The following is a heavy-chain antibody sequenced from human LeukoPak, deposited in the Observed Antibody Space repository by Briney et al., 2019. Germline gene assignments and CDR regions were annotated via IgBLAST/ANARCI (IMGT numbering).Heavy chain of an antibody. V-gene: IGHV4-59*08. CDR3: ARQRETEWSSSSIGDFDY. D-gene: IGHD6-13*01. CDR1: GGSISSYY. CDR2: IYYSGST. J-gene: IGHJ4*02. Sequence: KTSETLSLTCTVSGGSISSYYWSWIRQPPGKGLEWIGYIYYSGSTNYNPSLKSRVTISVDTSKNQFSLKLSSVTAADTAVYYCARQRETEWSSSSIGDFDYWGQGTLVTVSS.